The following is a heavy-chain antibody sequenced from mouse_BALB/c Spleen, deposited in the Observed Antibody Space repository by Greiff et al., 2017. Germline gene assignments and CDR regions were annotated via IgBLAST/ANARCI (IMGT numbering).Heavy chain of an antibody. CDR3: NAFMITVAY. CDR1: GFNIKDYY. Sequence: EVQLQQSGAELVRSGASVKLSCTASGFNIKDYYMHWVKQRPEQGLEWIGWIDPENGDTEYAPKFQGKATMTADTSSNTAYLQLSSLTSEDTAVYYCNAFMITVAYWGQGTLVTVSA. D-gene: IGHD2-4*01. V-gene: IGHV14-4*02. CDR2: IDPENGDT. J-gene: IGHJ3*01.